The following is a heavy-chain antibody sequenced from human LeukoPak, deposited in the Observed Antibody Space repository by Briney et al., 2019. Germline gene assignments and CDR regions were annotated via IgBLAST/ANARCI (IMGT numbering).Heavy chain of an antibody. CDR2: ISSSSSYI. D-gene: IGHD2-2*01. CDR1: GFTFSSYS. J-gene: IGHJ6*03. V-gene: IGHV3-21*01. CDR3: ARDRQKVVPAAMPYYYYMDV. Sequence: PGGSLRLSCAASGFTFSSYSMNWVRQAPGKGLEWVSSISSSSSYIYYADSVKGRFTISRDNAKNSLYLQMNSLRAEDTAVYYCARDRQKVVPAAMPYYYYMDVWGKGTTVTVSS.